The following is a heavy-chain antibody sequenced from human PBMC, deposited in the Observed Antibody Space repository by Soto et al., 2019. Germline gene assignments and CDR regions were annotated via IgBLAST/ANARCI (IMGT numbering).Heavy chain of an antibody. CDR1: GGSISSSSYY. CDR3: ARRVRVPAAMYSSSPENYYYYMDV. Sequence: QLQLQESGPGLVKPSETLSLTCTVSGGSISSSSYYWGWIRQPPGKGLEWIGSIYYSGSTYYNPSLKSRVTISIDTSKNQFSLKRSSVTAADTAVYYCARRVRVPAAMYSSSPENYYYYMDVWGKGTTVTVSS. D-gene: IGHD6-13*01. V-gene: IGHV4-39*01. CDR2: IYYSGST. J-gene: IGHJ6*03.